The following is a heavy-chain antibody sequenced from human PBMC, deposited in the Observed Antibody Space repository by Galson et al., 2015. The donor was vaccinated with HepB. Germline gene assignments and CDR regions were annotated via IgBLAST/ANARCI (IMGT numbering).Heavy chain of an antibody. CDR1: GGSISSYY. Sequence: DTLSLTCTVSGGSISSYYWSWIRQPAGKGLEWIGRIYTSGSTNYNPSLKSRVTMSVDTSKNQFSLKLSSVTAADTAVYYCARSPVGATSPGLYYYGMDVWGQGTTVTVSS. V-gene: IGHV4-4*07. J-gene: IGHJ6*02. CDR2: IYTSGST. CDR3: ARSPVGATSPGLYYYGMDV. D-gene: IGHD1-26*01.